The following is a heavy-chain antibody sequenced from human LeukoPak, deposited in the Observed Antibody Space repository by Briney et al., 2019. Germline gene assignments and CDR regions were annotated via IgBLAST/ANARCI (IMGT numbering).Heavy chain of an antibody. CDR1: GYSFTSYW. V-gene: IGHV5-51*01. D-gene: IGHD2-2*01. Sequence: GESLKISCKGSGYSFTSYWIGWVRQMPGKGLEWMGMIYPGDSDTRYSPSFQGQVTISADKSISTAYLHWSSLKASDTAMYYCARPGESSTTFGPFDYWGQGTLVTVSS. J-gene: IGHJ4*02. CDR3: ARPGESSTTFGPFDY. CDR2: IYPGDSDT.